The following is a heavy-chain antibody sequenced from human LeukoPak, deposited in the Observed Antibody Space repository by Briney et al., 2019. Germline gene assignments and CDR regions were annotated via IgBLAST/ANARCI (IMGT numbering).Heavy chain of an antibody. Sequence: GGSLRLSCAASGFTVSSNDMSWVRQAPGKGLEWVSVIYGGGSTYYADSVKGRFTISRDNSKNTLYLQMNSLRAEDTAVYYCARERNILTGYDYWGQGTLVTVSS. CDR2: IYGGGST. J-gene: IGHJ4*02. CDR1: GFTVSSND. CDR3: ARERNILTGYDY. V-gene: IGHV3-53*01. D-gene: IGHD3-9*01.